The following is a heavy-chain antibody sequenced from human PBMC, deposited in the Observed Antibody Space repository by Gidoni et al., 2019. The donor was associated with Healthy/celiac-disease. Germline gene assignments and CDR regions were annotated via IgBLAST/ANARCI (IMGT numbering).Heavy chain of an antibody. J-gene: IGHJ6*02. D-gene: IGHD2-21*01. CDR3: ARGGYFEYYYYYGMDV. CDR1: GGTFSSDS. CDR2: ILPIFGTA. Sequence: QVQLVQSGAEVKKPGSSVKVSCKASGGTFSSDSISWVRQAPGQGLEWMGGILPIFGTANYAQKFQGRVTITADESTSTAYMELSSLRSEDTAVYYCARGGYFEYYYYYGMDVWGQGTTVTVSS. V-gene: IGHV1-69*01.